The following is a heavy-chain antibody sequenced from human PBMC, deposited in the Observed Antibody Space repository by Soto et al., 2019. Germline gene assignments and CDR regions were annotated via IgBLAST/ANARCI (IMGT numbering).Heavy chain of an antibody. J-gene: IGHJ5*02. D-gene: IGHD4-17*01. CDR1: GGSFSGYY. CDR3: VTTRPVDSGAYHRYDP. CDR2: INHSGST. V-gene: IGHV4-34*01. Sequence: SETLSLTCAVYGGSFSGYYWSWFRQPPGKGLEWIGEINHSGSTNYNPSLKRRVSLSVVTSKNQFSLKLSSVTAADTAVYYCVTTRPVDSGAYHRYDPWVQETFGRASS.